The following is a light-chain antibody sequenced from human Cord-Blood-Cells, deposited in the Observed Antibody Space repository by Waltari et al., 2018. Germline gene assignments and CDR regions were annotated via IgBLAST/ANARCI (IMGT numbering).Light chain of an antibody. V-gene: IGKV3-15*01. CDR3: QQYNNWPPYT. Sequence: EIVMTQSPATLSVSPGERATLSCRARQSVSSNLAWYQQKPGQAPRILIYGASTRATGIPARFSGSGSGTEFTLTISSLQSEDFAVYYCQQYNNWPPYTFGQGTKLEIK. CDR1: QSVSSN. J-gene: IGKJ2*01. CDR2: GAS.